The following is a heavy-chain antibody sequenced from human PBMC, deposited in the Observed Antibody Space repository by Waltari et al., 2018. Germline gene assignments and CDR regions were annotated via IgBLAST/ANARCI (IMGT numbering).Heavy chain of an antibody. J-gene: IGHJ3*02. V-gene: IGHV3-7*01. CDR3: SKRLEI. CDR2: INEEGGEK. CDR1: GFSSDW. Sequence: EVQLVESGGGLVQPGGSLRLSCEASGFSSDWMDWVRQAPGKGLQWVANINEEGGEKYYLGSVKGRFTISRDNAKKLVYLEMNSLRAEDTAIYYCSKRLEIWGRGTMVAVSS.